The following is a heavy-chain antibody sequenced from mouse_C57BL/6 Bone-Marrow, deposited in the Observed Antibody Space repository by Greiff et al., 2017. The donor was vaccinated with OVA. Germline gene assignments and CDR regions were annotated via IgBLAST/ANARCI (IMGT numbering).Heavy chain of an antibody. CDR3: ARLLVPVRGAMDY. J-gene: IGHJ4*01. Sequence: EVKLMESGGGLVKPGGSLKLSCAASGFTFSSYTMSWVRQTPEKRLEWVATISGGGGNTYYPDSVKGRFTISRDNAKNTLYLQMSSLRSEDTALYYCARLLVPVRGAMDYWGQGTSVTVSS. CDR2: ISGGGGNT. CDR1: GFTFSSYT. V-gene: IGHV5-9*01. D-gene: IGHD5-1*01.